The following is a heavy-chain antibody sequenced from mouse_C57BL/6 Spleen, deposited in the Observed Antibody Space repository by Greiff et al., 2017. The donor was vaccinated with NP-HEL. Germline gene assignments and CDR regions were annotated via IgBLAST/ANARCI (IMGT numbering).Heavy chain of an antibody. CDR1: GFNIKDYY. Sequence: VQLQQSGAELVKPGASVKLSCTASGFNIKDYYMHWVKQRTEQGLEWIGRIDPEDGETKYAPIFQGKATITADTSSNTAYLQLSSLTSEDTAVYYCARPHFDVWGTGTTVTVSS. CDR3: ARPHFDV. CDR2: IDPEDGET. J-gene: IGHJ1*03. V-gene: IGHV14-2*01.